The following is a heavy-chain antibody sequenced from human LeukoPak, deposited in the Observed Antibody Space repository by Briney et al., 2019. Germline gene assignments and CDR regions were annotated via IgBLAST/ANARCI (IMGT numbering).Heavy chain of an antibody. CDR3: ARDPADYYDSSGYSLPSLVDDY. CDR1: GYTFTSYA. J-gene: IGHJ4*02. V-gene: IGHV7-4-1*02. D-gene: IGHD3-22*01. CDR2: INTNTGNP. Sequence: GASVKVSCKASGYTFTSYAMNWVRQAPGQGLEWMGWINTNTGNPTYAQGFTRRFVFSLDTSVSTAYLQISSLKAEDTAVYYCARDPADYYDSSGYSLPSLVDDYWGQGTLVTVSS.